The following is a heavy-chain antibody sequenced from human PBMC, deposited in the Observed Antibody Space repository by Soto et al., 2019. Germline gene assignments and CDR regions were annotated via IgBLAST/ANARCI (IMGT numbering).Heavy chain of an antibody. V-gene: IGHV3-73*02. J-gene: IGHJ6*02. CDR1: EFTFSDSG. CDR3: TRNGDYVWGMDV. CDR2: IRTKANSYAT. D-gene: IGHD4-17*01. Sequence: EVQLVESGGGLVQPGGSLKLSCAASEFTFSDSGMHWVRQASGKGLEWVGRIRTKANSYATDYDASVKGRFTISRDDSKNTTYLQMNSLKTEDTAVYYCTRNGDYVWGMDVWGQGTTVTVSS.